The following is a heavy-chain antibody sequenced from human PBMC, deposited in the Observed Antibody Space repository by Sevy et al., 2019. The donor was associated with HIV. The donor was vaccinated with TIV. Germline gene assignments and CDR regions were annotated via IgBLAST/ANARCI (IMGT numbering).Heavy chain of an antibody. V-gene: IGHV5-51*01. J-gene: IGHJ5*02. CDR3: ARQGNYCSSTSCPGWWFDP. D-gene: IGHD2-2*01. CDR2: IYPGDSDT. CDR1: GYSFTSYW. Sequence: GESLKISCKGSGYSFTSYWIGWVRQMPGKGLEWMGIIYPGDSDTRYSPSFQGQVTISADKSISTAYQQWSSLKASDTAMYYCARQGNYCSSTSCPGWWFDPWGQGTLVTVSS.